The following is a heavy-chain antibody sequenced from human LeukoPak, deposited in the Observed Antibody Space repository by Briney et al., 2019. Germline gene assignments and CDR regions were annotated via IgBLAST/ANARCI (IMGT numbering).Heavy chain of an antibody. CDR1: GFTLSTYE. J-gene: IGHJ4*02. CDR2: ITTSGSTM. CDR3: ARPDFYDTTGYLFDC. D-gene: IGHD3-22*01. Sequence: GGSLRPACAPSGFTLSTYEMNSVRQAPGEWMDWVSYITTSGSTMSYADSVKGRFTISSDNAKNSLYLQMNGLRAEDTAVYDCARPDFYDTTGYLFDCWGQGTLVTVSS. V-gene: IGHV3-48*03.